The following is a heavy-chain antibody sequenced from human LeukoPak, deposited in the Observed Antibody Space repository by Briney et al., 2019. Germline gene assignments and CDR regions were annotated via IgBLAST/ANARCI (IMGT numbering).Heavy chain of an antibody. CDR3: AKEEYSSSSGFDY. Sequence: GRSLRLSCAASGFTFDDYAMHWVRQAPGKGLEWVSGISWNSGSIGYADSVKGRFTISRDNAKNSLYLQMNSLRAEDMALYYCAKEEYSSSSGFDYWGQGTLVTVSS. CDR1: GFTFDDYA. CDR2: ISWNSGSI. V-gene: IGHV3-9*03. J-gene: IGHJ4*02. D-gene: IGHD6-6*01.